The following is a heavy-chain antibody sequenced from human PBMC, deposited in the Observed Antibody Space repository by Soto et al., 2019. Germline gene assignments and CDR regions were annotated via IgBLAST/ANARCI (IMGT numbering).Heavy chain of an antibody. CDR3: ARMNYYDTSGYPFDY. J-gene: IGHJ4*02. D-gene: IGHD3-22*01. CDR2: IYYSGST. Sequence: SGTLSLTCTVSGGSISSYYWSWILQPQGKGLEWIGYIYYSGSTNYNPSLKSRVTISVDTSKNQFSLKLNSVTAADTAVYYCARMNYYDTSGYPFDYWGQGMMVTVSS. CDR1: GGSISSYY. V-gene: IGHV4-59*01.